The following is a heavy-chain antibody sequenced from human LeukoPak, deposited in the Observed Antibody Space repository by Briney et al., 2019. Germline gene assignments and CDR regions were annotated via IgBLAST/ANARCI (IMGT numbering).Heavy chain of an antibody. D-gene: IGHD6-13*01. CDR1: GGSISSSSYY. CDR3: ARAPYSSSLAFDY. V-gene: IGHV4-39*07. CDR2: IYYSGST. Sequence: SETLSLTCTVSGGSISSSSYYWGWIRQPPGKGLEWIGSIYYSGSTYYNPSLKSRVTISVDTSKNQFSLKLSSVTAADTAVYYCARAPYSSSLAFDYWGQGTLVTVSS. J-gene: IGHJ4*02.